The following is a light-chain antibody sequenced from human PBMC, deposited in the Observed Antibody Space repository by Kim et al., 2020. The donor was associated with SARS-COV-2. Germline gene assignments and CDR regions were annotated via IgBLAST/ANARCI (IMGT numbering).Light chain of an antibody. CDR3: FLSYGDARRV. CDR2: DTN. CDR1: TGAVTSGHY. V-gene: IGLV7-46*01. J-gene: IGLJ3*02. Sequence: GGTVTLTCGSNTGAVTSGHYPYWFQQKPGQAPTTLIYDTNNKHSWTPARFSGSLLGGKAALTLSGGQPEDEAYYYCFLSYGDARRVFGGGTKLTVL.